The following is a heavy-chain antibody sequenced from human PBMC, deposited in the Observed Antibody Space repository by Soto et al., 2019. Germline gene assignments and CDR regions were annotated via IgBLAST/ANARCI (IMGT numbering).Heavy chain of an antibody. D-gene: IGHD3-22*01. CDR3: AGAYYYDSSGYYYESADYYGIDV. Sequence: ASVKASCKASGGTFSSYAISWVRQAPGQGLEWMGGIIPIFGTANYAQKFQGRVTITADKSTSTAYMELSSLRSEDTAVYYCAGAYYYDSSGYYYESADYYGIDVWGQGTTVTVSS. CDR2: IIPIFGTA. J-gene: IGHJ6*02. CDR1: GGTFSSYA. V-gene: IGHV1-69*06.